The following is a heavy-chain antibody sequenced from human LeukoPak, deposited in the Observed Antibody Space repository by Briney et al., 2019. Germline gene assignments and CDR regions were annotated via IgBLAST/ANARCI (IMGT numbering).Heavy chain of an antibody. Sequence: SETLSLTCTVSVGSISSYYWSWFRQPPGKGLEWIGHIYYSGSTNYNPSLKRRVTISVDTSKNQISLKLSSVTAADTAVYYCARLAYCGADCYLPDYWGQGTLVTVSS. CDR1: VGSISSYY. D-gene: IGHD2-21*02. CDR2: IYYSGST. V-gene: IGHV4-59*01. J-gene: IGHJ4*02. CDR3: ARLAYCGADCYLPDY.